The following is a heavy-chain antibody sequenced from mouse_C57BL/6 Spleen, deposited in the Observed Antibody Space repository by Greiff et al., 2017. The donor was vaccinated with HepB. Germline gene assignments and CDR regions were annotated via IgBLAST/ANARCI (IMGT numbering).Heavy chain of an antibody. CDR3: ARGVPGYYFDY. J-gene: IGHJ2*01. V-gene: IGHV1-52*01. CDR2: IDPSDSET. Sequence: VQLQQPGAELVRPGSSVKLSCKASGYTFTSYWMHWVKQRPIQGLEWIGNIDPSDSETHYNQKFKDKATLTVDKSSSTAYMQLSSLTSEDSAVYYCARGVPGYYFDYWGQGTTLTVSS. CDR1: GYTFTSYW. D-gene: IGHD4-1*01.